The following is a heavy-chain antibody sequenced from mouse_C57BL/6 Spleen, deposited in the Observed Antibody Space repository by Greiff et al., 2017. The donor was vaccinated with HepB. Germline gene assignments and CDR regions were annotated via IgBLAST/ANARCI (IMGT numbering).Heavy chain of an antibody. CDR3: AGYGNYAY. V-gene: IGHV5-17*01. D-gene: IGHD2-1*01. Sequence: EVQLVESGGGLVKPGGSLKLSCAASGFTFSDYGMHWVRQAPEKGLEWVAYISSGSSTIYYADTVQGRFTISRDNAKNTLLLQMTSLRAEDTAMYYCAGYGNYAYWGQGTLVTVSA. CDR1: GFTFSDYG. J-gene: IGHJ3*01. CDR2: ISSGSSTI.